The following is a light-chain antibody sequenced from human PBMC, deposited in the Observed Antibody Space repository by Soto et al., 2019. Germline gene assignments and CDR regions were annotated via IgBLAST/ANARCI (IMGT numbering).Light chain of an antibody. V-gene: IGLV2-14*01. CDR1: SSDVGRYNY. Sequence: QSVLTQPASVSGSPGQSITISCTGTSSDVGRYNYVSWYQQYPGRAPKLIIYEVTNRPSGVSDRFSGSKSGNVASLTISGLQSEDEADYYCAAWDDSLNGYVFGTGTKVTVL. J-gene: IGLJ1*01. CDR2: EVT. CDR3: AAWDDSLNGYV.